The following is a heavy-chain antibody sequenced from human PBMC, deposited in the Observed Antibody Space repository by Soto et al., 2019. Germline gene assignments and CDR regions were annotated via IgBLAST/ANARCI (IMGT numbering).Heavy chain of an antibody. CDR3: ALGTAVRYYGSGSYYKPFGSSFDY. CDR2: INHSGST. V-gene: IGHV4-34*01. CDR1: GGSFSGYY. J-gene: IGHJ4*02. D-gene: IGHD3-10*01. Sequence: PSETLSLTCAVYGGSFSGYYWSWIRQPPGKGLEWIGEINHSGSTNYNPSLKSRVTISVDTSKNQFSLKLSSVTAADTAVYYCALGTAVRYYGSGSYYKPFGSSFDYWGQGTLVTVSS.